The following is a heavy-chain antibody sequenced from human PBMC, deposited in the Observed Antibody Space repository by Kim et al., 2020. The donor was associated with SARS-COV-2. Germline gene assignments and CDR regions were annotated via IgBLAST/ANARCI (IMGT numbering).Heavy chain of an antibody. V-gene: IGHV1-58*01. J-gene: IGHJ6*02. CDR3: AAGTPTPEDWWGLGYYYYGMDV. D-gene: IGHD2-8*02. Sequence: SVKVSCKASGFTFTSSAVQWVLQARGQRLEWIGWIVVGSGNTNYAQKFQERVTITRDMSTSTAYMELSSLRSEDTAVYYCAAGTPTPEDWWGLGYYYYGMDVWGQGTTVTVSS. CDR2: IVVGSGNT. CDR1: GFTFTSSA.